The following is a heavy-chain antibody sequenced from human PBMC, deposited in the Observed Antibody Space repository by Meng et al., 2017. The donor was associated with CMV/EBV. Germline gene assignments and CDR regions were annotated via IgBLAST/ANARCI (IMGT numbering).Heavy chain of an antibody. D-gene: IGHD6-13*01. Sequence: GESLKISCAASGFTFSSYSMNWVRQAPGKGLEWVSSISSSSYIYYADSVKGRFTISRDNAKNSLYLQMNSLRAEDTAVYYCARGDSSSWIKRGFDPWGQGTLVTVSS. CDR3: ARGDSSSWIKRGFDP. V-gene: IGHV3-21*01. CDR1: GFTFSSYS. CDR2: ISSSSYI. J-gene: IGHJ5*02.